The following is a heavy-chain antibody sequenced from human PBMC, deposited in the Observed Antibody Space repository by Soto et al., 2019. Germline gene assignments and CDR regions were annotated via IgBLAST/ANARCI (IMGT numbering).Heavy chain of an antibody. CDR1: GYSFTSYW. CDR2: IYPGDSDT. J-gene: IGHJ6*02. CDR3: ARPVSSYFYYGMDV. V-gene: IGHV5-51*01. D-gene: IGHD6-6*01. Sequence: VESLTISCKGSGYSFTSYWIVWVRQMPGKGLEWMGIIYPGDSDTIYSPSFQGQVTISADKSISTAYLQWSSLKASDTAMYYCARPVSSYFYYGMDVWGQGTTVTVSS.